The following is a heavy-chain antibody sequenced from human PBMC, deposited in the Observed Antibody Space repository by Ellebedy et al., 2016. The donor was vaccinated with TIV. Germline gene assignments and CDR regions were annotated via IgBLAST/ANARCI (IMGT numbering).Heavy chain of an antibody. CDR1: GGSISSSSYY. D-gene: IGHD4-23*01. V-gene: IGHV4-39*07. J-gene: IGHJ4*02. CDR3: ARGTVVTPWGY. Sequence: MPGGSLRLSCTVSGGSISSSSYYWGWIRQPPGKGLEWIGSIYYSGSTYYNPSLKSRVTISVDTSKNQFSLKLSSVTAADTAVYYCARGTVVTPWGYWGQGTLVTVSS. CDR2: IYYSGST.